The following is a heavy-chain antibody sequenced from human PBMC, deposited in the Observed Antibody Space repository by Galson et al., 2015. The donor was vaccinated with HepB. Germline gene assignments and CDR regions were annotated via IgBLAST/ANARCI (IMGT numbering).Heavy chain of an antibody. CDR2: FDPEDGET. CDR1: GYTLTELS. Sequence: SVKVSCKVSGYTLTELSMHWVRQAPGKGLEWMGGFDPEDGETIYAQKFQGSVTMTEDTSTDTAYMELSSLRSEDTAVYYCATDIAAAGTYRRWGQGTLVTVSS. D-gene: IGHD6-13*01. CDR3: ATDIAAAGTYRR. J-gene: IGHJ4*02. V-gene: IGHV1-24*01.